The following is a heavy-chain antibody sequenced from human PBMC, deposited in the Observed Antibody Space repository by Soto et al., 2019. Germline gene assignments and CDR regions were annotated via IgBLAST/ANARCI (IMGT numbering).Heavy chain of an antibody. J-gene: IGHJ4*02. D-gene: IGHD3-10*01. CDR1: GFTFSSYA. V-gene: IGHV3-23*01. Sequence: GGSLRLSCAASGFTFSSYAMSWVRQAPGKGLEWVSAISGSGGSTYYADSVKGRFTISRDNSKNRLYLQMNSLRAEDTAVYYCAKILITMVRGVIGYFDYWGQGTLVTVSS. CDR3: AKILITMVRGVIGYFDY. CDR2: ISGSGGST.